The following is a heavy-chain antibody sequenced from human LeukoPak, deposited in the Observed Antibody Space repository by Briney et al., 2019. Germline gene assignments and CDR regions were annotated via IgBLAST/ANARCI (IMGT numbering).Heavy chain of an antibody. CDR1: GGSISSGSYY. D-gene: IGHD3-3*01. CDR3: ARGPTYDFWSGLIYHYYYYYYMDV. V-gene: IGHV4-61*02. J-gene: IGHJ6*03. Sequence: SQTLPLTCTVSGGSISSGSYYWSWIRQPAGKGLEWIGRIYTSGSTNYNPSLKSRVTISVDTSKNQFSLKLGSVTAADTAVYYCARGPTYDFWSGLIYHYYYYYYMDVWGKGTTVTVSS. CDR2: IYTSGST.